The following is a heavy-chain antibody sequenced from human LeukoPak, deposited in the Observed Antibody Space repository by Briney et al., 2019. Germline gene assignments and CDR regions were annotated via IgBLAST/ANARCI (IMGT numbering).Heavy chain of an antibody. CDR1: GGSVSGYY. D-gene: IGHD5-12*01. V-gene: IGHV4-59*02. J-gene: IGHJ5*02. CDR2: IYSSGST. Sequence: SETLSLTCTVSGGSVSGYYWSWIRQSPRKGLEWLAYIYSSGSTYDESSLESRVTISVDTSKNQVFLKLTSVTAADTAIYFCARGHYDLAPWGQGILVTVSS. CDR3: ARGHYDLAP.